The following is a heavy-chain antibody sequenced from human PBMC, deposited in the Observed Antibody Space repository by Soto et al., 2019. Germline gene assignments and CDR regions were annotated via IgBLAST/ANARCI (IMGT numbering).Heavy chain of an antibody. Sequence: QVQLVESGGGVVQPGRSLRLSCAASGFTFSSYGMHWVRQAPGKGLEWVAVISYDGSNKYYADSVKGRFTISRDNSKNTLYLQMNSLRAEDTAVYYCAKAPYYDSSGYTPGAFDIWGQGTMVTVSS. CDR2: ISYDGSNK. J-gene: IGHJ3*02. V-gene: IGHV3-30*18. CDR3: AKAPYYDSSGYTPGAFDI. CDR1: GFTFSSYG. D-gene: IGHD3-22*01.